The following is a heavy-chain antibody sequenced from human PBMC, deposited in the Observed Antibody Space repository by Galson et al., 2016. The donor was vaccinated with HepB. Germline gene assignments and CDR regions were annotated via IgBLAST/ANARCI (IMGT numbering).Heavy chain of an antibody. D-gene: IGHD6-19*01. CDR3: ARHVQWLPYYLDY. Sequence: SETLSLTCTVSGGSISSGSYFWAWIRQSPEKGLEWIGSMSYSGITYYNPSLKSRITISIDTSKNQFSLTVTSVTAADTSVYYCARHVQWLPYYLDYWGQGTLVTVSS. CDR1: GGSISSGSYF. V-gene: IGHV4-39*01. CDR2: MSYSGIT. J-gene: IGHJ4*02.